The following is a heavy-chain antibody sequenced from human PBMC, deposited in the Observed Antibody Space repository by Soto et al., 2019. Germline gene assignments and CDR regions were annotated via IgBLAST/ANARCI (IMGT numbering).Heavy chain of an antibody. CDR1: GFTFSSYA. Sequence: GGSLRLSCAASGFTFSSYAMHWVRQAPGKGLEWVAVISYDGSNKYYADSVKGRFTISRDNSKNTLYLQMNSLRAEDTAVYYCARDLIVLVPAATYYYGMDVWGQGTTVTVSS. D-gene: IGHD2-2*01. CDR2: ISYDGSNK. V-gene: IGHV3-30-3*01. J-gene: IGHJ6*02. CDR3: ARDLIVLVPAATYYYGMDV.